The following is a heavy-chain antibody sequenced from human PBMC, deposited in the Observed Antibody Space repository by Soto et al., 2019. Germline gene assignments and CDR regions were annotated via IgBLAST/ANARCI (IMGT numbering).Heavy chain of an antibody. J-gene: IGHJ6*02. CDR2: ISAYNGNT. D-gene: IGHD6-13*01. V-gene: IGHV1-18*01. CDR1: GYTFTSYG. CDR3: ARDPLTMAAAGMRYDYYYYGMDV. Sequence: GASVKVSCKASGYTFTSYGISWVRQAPGQGLEWMGWISAYNGNTNYAQKLQGRVTMTTDTSTSTAYMELRSLRSDDTAVYYCARDPLTMAAAGMRYDYYYYGMDVWGQGTTVTVSS.